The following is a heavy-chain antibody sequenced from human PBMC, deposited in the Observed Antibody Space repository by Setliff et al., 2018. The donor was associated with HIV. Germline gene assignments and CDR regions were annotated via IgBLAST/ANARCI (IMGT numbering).Heavy chain of an antibody. CDR2: IYYAGNT. CDR1: GASFSTIDYY. CDR3: ARHSRTAVPTIDY. V-gene: IGHV4-39*01. D-gene: IGHD4-17*01. J-gene: IGHJ4*02. Sequence: SETLSLTCTVSGASFSTIDYYWGWVRQSPRAGLEWIADIYYAGNTYYNPSLKSRATISIDTSRNQFSLKVTSLTAADTAVYYCARHSRTAVPTIDYWGQGTLVTVSS.